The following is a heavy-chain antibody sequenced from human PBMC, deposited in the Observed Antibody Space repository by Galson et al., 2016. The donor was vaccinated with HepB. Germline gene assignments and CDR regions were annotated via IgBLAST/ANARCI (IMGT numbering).Heavy chain of an antibody. Sequence: SVKVSCKASGYTFSNYFLHWVRQAPGQGLDWIGIINPDGGSTTYAQKFRGRVSMTTDTSTSTVYMELSSLRFDDTAVYYCARDLDFGVVIPDVWGKGTTVTVSS. V-gene: IGHV1-46*01. CDR3: ARDLDFGVVIPDV. CDR1: GYTFSNYF. CDR2: INPDGGST. J-gene: IGHJ6*04. D-gene: IGHD3-3*01.